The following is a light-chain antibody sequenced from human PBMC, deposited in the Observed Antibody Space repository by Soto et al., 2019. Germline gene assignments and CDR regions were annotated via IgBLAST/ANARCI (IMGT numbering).Light chain of an antibody. Sequence: EIVLTQSPGTLSLSPGERATLSCRASQSVNSNYLAWYQQKPGQAPRLLIYGASSGASGIPDRFSGSGSGTDFTLTISRLEPEDFAVYYCQQYGRSPWTFGQGTKVEIK. CDR2: GAS. CDR3: QQYGRSPWT. V-gene: IGKV3-20*01. CDR1: QSVNSNY. J-gene: IGKJ1*01.